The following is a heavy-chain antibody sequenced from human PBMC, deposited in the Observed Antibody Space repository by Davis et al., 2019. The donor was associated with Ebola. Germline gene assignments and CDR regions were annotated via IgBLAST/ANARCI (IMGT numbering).Heavy chain of an antibody. CDR3: ARYPSDLYYYYYGMDV. V-gene: IGHV1-69*06. J-gene: IGHJ6*02. CDR1: GGTFSSYA. CDR2: IIPIFGTA. Sequence: AASVKVSCKASGGTFSSYAISWVRQAPGQGLEWMGGIIPIFGTANYAQKFQGRVTITADKSTSTAYMELSSLRSEDTAVYYCARYPSDLYYYYYGMDVWGQGTTVTVSS.